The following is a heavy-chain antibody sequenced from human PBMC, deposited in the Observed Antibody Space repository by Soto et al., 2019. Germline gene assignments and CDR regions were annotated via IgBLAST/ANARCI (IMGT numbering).Heavy chain of an antibody. Sequence: GESLKIYCKCSGYSFTIYWIAWVLQMPGKGLEWMGIIYPNASDTRYSPSFQGQVTISADKSISTAYPQWSSLKASDTAMYYCARVYCSSSSCYKGFDYWGQGTLVTVSS. CDR1: GYSFTIYW. V-gene: IGHV5-51*01. CDR2: IYPNASDT. J-gene: IGHJ4*02. CDR3: ARVYCSSSSCYKGFDY. D-gene: IGHD2-2*02.